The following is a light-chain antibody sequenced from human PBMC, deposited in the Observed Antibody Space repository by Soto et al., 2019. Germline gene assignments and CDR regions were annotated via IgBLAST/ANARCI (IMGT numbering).Light chain of an antibody. J-gene: IGKJ4*01. CDR2: PAP. CDR3: GQENSFPLT. CDR1: QAIGYW. Sequence: DIQMTQSPSPVSASVGDRVTITCRASQAIGYWLAWYQQKPGKAPKLLIYPAPNMQSGVPSRFRGSGSGTDFTLAISSPQPEDCANYHCGQENSFPLTFGGGTKVQIK. V-gene: IGKV1-12*01.